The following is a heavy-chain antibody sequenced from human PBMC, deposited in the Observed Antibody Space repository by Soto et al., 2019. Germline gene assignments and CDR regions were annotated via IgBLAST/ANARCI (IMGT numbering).Heavy chain of an antibody. CDR2: ISAYNGNT. CDR3: ARGVAADAFDI. D-gene: IGHD6-19*01. Sequence: QVQLVQSGAEVKKPGASVKVSCKASGYTFTSYGISWVRQAPGQGLEWMGWISAYNGNTNYAQKLQGRVTMTTDTATSTAYVELGRLRSGGAAVYYCARGVAADAFDIWGQGTMVTVSS. V-gene: IGHV1-18*04. CDR1: GYTFTSYG. J-gene: IGHJ3*02.